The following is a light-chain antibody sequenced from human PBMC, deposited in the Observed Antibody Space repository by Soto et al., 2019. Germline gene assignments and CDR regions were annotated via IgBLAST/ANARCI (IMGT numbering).Light chain of an antibody. J-gene: IGKJ1*01. Sequence: VLTQSPFTLSVSQGERATLSCRASQSVSTNLAWYQQKPGQAPRVLIYGASTRATNIPARFSGSGSGTDFTLTISSLQSEDFALYYCQHYNNWPTFGQGTKVDIK. V-gene: IGKV3-15*01. CDR1: QSVSTN. CDR2: GAS. CDR3: QHYNNWPT.